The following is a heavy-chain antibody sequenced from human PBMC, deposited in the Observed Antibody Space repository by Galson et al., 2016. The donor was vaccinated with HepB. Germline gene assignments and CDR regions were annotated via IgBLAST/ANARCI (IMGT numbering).Heavy chain of an antibody. J-gene: IGHJ6*02. CDR1: GYSFPYYW. CDR2: IYPGDSEI. D-gene: IGHD3-3*01. Sequence: QSGAEVKKAGESLKISCKASGYSFPYYWIGWVRQKPGKGLEWMGIIYPGDSEIRYSPSFQGQVTMSVDKSIRTAFLQWSSLKASDPAIYYWARQYHFWGGYSESYYGMDVWGQGTTVTVSS. V-gene: IGHV5-51*01. CDR3: ARQYHFWGGYSESYYGMDV.